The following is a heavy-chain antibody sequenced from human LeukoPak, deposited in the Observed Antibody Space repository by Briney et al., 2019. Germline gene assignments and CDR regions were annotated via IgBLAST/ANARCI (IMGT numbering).Heavy chain of an antibody. Sequence: RTSETLSLTCTVSGGSISSYYWSWIRQPPGKGLEWIGYIYYSGSTNYNPSLKSRVTISVDTSKNQFSLKLSSVTAADTAVYYCARAKSVVPFDIWGQGTMVTVSS. J-gene: IGHJ3*02. V-gene: IGHV4-59*01. CDR3: ARAKSVVPFDI. D-gene: IGHD2-15*01. CDR1: GGSISSYY. CDR2: IYYSGST.